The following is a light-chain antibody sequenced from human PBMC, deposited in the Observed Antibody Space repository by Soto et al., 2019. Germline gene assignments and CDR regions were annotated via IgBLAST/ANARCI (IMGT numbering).Light chain of an antibody. CDR3: QQRSTWPLT. CDR2: EAS. V-gene: IGKV3-11*01. J-gene: IGKJ4*01. Sequence: EIVLTQSPATLSLSPGDRATLSCRASQSIGIYIAWYQQTPGQSPRLLIYEASNRATGVPAKFSGTGSGTDFTLTISSLESEDFGIYYCQQRSTWPLTFGGGTRVEI. CDR1: QSIGIY.